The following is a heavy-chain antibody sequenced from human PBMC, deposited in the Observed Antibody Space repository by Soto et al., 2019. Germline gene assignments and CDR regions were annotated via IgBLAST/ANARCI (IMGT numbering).Heavy chain of an antibody. CDR3: ARDGGGYVGYYGMDV. CDR1: GFTFSSYA. V-gene: IGHV3-30-3*01. CDR2: ISYDGSNK. J-gene: IGHJ6*02. Sequence: QVQLVESGGGVVQPGRSLRLSCAASGFTFSSYAMHWVRQAPGKGLEWVAVISYDGSNKYYADSVKGRFTISRDNSKNTLYLQRNSLRAEDTAVYYCARDGGGYVGYYGMDVWGQGTTVTVSS. D-gene: IGHD5-12*01.